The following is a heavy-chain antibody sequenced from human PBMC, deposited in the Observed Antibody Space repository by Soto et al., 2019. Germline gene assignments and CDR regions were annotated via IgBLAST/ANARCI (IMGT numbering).Heavy chain of an antibody. J-gene: IGHJ6*02. CDR3: AKDSSSSYYYYYEMDV. D-gene: IGHD6-13*01. CDR1: GFTFSSYG. Sequence: QVQLVESGGGVVQPGRSLRLSCAASGFTFSSYGMHWVRQAPGKGLAWVALISYDGSYKYFADSVKGRFTISRDNSKNTLYLQMNSLRTDDTAVYYCAKDSSSSYYYYYEMDVWGQGTTVTVSS. CDR2: ISYDGSYK. V-gene: IGHV3-30*18.